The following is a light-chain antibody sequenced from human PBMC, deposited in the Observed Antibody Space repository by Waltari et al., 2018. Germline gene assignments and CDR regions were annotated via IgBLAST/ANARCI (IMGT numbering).Light chain of an antibody. CDR2: WSS. V-gene: IGKV4-1*01. J-gene: IGKJ4*01. CDR1: QSVLKSSTNKNY. CDR3: QQYYNAPVT. Sequence: DIVMTQSPDFLAVSLGERATINCKSSQSVLKSSTNKNYLAWYQHRPGQPPKLRFYWSSTREAGVPDRFSTSGSGTDFTLTISSLQAEDVAVYYCQQYYNAPVTFGGGRKMAI.